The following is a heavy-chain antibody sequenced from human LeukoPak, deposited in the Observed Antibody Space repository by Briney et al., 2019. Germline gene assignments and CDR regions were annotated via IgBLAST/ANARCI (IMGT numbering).Heavy chain of an antibody. CDR1: GYSFTSYW. Sequence: GESLKISCKGSGYSFTSYWIGWVRQMPGKGLEWMGIIYPGDSDTRYSPSFQGQVTISADKSISTAYLQWSSLEASDTAMYYCAREGFGYSYGPNADYYYYYMDVWGKGTTVTVSS. CDR3: AREGFGYSYGPNADYYYYYMDV. V-gene: IGHV5-51*01. CDR2: IYPGDSDT. D-gene: IGHD5-18*01. J-gene: IGHJ6*03.